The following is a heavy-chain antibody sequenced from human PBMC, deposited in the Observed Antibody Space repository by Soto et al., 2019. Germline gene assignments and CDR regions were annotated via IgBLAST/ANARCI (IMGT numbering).Heavy chain of an antibody. CDR2: ISAHNGNT. CDR3: ARGRYGDY. Sequence: QVHLAQSGAEVKKPGASVKVSCQGSGYAFTTYGITWVRQAPGQGLEWMGWISAHNGNTNYAQKLQGRVTVTRDTSTSTAYMELRSLRYDGTAVYYCARGRYGDYWGQGALVTVSS. D-gene: IGHD1-1*01. V-gene: IGHV1-18*01. J-gene: IGHJ4*02. CDR1: GYAFTTYG.